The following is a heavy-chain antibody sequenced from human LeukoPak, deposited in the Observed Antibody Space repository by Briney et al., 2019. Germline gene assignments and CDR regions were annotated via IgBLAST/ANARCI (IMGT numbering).Heavy chain of an antibody. J-gene: IGHJ4*02. D-gene: IGHD1-26*01. V-gene: IGHV3-7*01. Sequence: GGSLRLSCAASGFTFSSYWMSWVRQAPGKGLEWVANIKQDGSEKYYVDSVKGRFTISRDNAKNSLYLQMNSLRAEDTAVYYCAREAIVGGRLITYWGQGTLVTVSS. CDR2: IKQDGSEK. CDR3: AREAIVGGRLITY. CDR1: GFTFSSYW.